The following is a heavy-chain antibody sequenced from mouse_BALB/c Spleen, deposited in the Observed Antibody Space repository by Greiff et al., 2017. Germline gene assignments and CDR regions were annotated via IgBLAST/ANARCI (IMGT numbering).Heavy chain of an antibody. CDR3: KGTDYVSSYAMDY. Sequence: VQLQQSGAELVRSGASVKLSCTASGFNIKDYYMHWVKQRPEQGLEWIGWIDPENGDTEYAPKFQGKATMTADTSSNTAYLQLSSLTSEDTAVYYCKGTDYVSSYAMDYWGQGTSVTVSS. CDR1: GFNIKDYY. J-gene: IGHJ4*01. D-gene: IGHD1-1*01. V-gene: IGHV14-4*02. CDR2: IDPENGDT.